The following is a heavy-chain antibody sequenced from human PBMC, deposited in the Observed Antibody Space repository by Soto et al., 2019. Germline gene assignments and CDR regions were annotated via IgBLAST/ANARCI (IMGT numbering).Heavy chain of an antibody. D-gene: IGHD3-22*01. V-gene: IGHV3-21*01. Sequence: GGSLRLSCAASGITFSNHALSWVRQAPGKGLEWVSSISSSSSYIYYADSVKGRFTISRDNSKNTLYLQMNSLRAEDTAVYYCGKVSTYYYDSTFDYWGQGTLVTVSS. CDR2: ISSSSSYI. J-gene: IGHJ4*02. CDR1: GITFSNHA. CDR3: GKVSTYYYDSTFDY.